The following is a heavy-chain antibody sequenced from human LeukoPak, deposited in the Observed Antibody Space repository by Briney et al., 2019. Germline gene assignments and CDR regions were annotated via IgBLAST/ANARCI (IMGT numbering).Heavy chain of an antibody. Sequence: SETLSLACTVSGDSISSSDFYWGWIRRPPGRGLEWFALINYSGRTFYNPSLESRVTISVDMSKNQFSLRLNSVTAADTAVYYCARRRKDLNWFDPWGQGTLVTVSS. CDR1: GDSISSSDFY. V-gene: IGHV4-39*01. J-gene: IGHJ5*02. CDR2: INYSGRT. CDR3: ARRRKDLNWFDP.